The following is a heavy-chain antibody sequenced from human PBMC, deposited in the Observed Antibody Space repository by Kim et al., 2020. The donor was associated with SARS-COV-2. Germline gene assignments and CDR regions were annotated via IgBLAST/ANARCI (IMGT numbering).Heavy chain of an antibody. J-gene: IGHJ4*02. Sequence: NPSLKSRLTISIDTSRNQFSLKLSSVTAADTAVYYCAREGSIDDFNYFEPWGQGTLVTVSS. V-gene: IGHV4-59*01. D-gene: IGHD6-6*01. CDR3: AREGSIDDFNYFEP.